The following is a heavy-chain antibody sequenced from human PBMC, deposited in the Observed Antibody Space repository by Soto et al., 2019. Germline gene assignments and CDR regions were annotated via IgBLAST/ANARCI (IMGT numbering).Heavy chain of an antibody. V-gene: IGHV4-38-2*01. D-gene: IGHD6-13*01. J-gene: IGHJ6*02. CDR1: GYSISSGYY. Sequence: SETLSLTCAVSGYSISSGYYWGWIRQPPGKGLEWIGSIYHSGSTYYNPSLKSRVTITVDTSKNQFSLKLSSVTAADTAVYYCARGYVSSSWYEGYYYYYGMDVWGQGTTVTVSS. CDR2: IYHSGST. CDR3: ARGYVSSSWYEGYYYYYGMDV.